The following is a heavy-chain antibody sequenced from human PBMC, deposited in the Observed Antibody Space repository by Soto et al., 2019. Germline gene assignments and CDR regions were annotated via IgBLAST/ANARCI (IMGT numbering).Heavy chain of an antibody. D-gene: IGHD3-22*01. Sequence: ASVKVSCKASGGTFSSYAISWVRQAPGQGLEWMGGIIPIFGTANYAQKFQGRVTITADESTSTAYMELSSLRSEDTAVYYCAREVYYYDSSGHYYFDYWGQGTLVTVSS. CDR1: GGTFSSYA. J-gene: IGHJ4*02. CDR2: IIPIFGTA. V-gene: IGHV1-69*13. CDR3: AREVYYYDSSGHYYFDY.